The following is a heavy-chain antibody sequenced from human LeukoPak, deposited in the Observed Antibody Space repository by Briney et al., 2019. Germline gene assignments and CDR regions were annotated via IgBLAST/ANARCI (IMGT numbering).Heavy chain of an antibody. V-gene: IGHV3-21*01. CDR1: GFTFSSYS. CDR3: ARDSGGIAAAGTGFDY. CDR2: ISSSSSYI. D-gene: IGHD6-13*01. Sequence: GGSLRLSCAASGFTFSSYSMSWVRQAPGKGLEWVASISSSSSYIYYAASVTGRFTISRDNATNPLYLQINSLSAEDRAVYYCARDSGGIAAAGTGFDYWGQGTLVPVSS. J-gene: IGHJ4*02.